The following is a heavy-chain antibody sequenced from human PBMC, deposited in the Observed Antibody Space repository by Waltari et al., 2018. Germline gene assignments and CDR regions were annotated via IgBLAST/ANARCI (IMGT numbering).Heavy chain of an antibody. Sequence: EEQLLQSGGQLVQHGGSVRLLWAAAGFTFRSHSLGWVRQAPGKGLEWVSSINKNGGETNDAESVKGRFTISRDNSQNTLFLQLSSLRADDTATYYCAKDPVGVRGMRTFDSWGQGTLVTVAS. J-gene: IGHJ4*02. CDR1: GFTFRSHS. CDR3: AKDPVGVRGMRTFDS. V-gene: IGHV3-23*01. CDR2: INKNGGET. D-gene: IGHD3-10*01.